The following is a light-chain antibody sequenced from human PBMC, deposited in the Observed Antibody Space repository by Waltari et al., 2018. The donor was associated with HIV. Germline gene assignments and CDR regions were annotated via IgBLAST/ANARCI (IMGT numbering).Light chain of an antibody. J-gene: IGLJ3*02. V-gene: IGLV2-14*03. CDR3: ESYTSTSVWV. Sequence: QSALTQPASVSGSPGQSNTISCTGSSSDVGGYNFVSWYQQHPGKAPRVLIYDVTTRPSGVSDRFSGSRSGDTASLTISGLQPEDEADYYCESYTSTSVWVFGGGTRLTVL. CDR1: SSDVGGYNF. CDR2: DVT.